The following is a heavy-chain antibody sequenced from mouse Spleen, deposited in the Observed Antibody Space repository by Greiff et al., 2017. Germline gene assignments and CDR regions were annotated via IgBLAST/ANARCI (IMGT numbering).Heavy chain of an antibody. CDR2: ISSGGSYT. CDR1: GFTFSSYA. J-gene: IGHJ3*01. V-gene: IGHV5-9-1*01. CDR3: ARQSTMITTREAWFAY. D-gene: IGHD2-4*01. Sequence: EVMLVESGGGLVKPGGSLKLSCAASGFTFSSYAMSWVRQTPEKRLEWVATISSGGSYTYYPDSVKGRFTISRDNAKNTLYLQMSSLRSEDTAMYYCARQSTMITTREAWFAYWGQGTLVTVSA.